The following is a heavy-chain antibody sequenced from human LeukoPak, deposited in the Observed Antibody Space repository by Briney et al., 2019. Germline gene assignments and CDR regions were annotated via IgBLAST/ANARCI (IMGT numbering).Heavy chain of an antibody. CDR2: IIPIFGTA. CDR3: ARSHYNFWTSYFGDY. V-gene: IGHV1-69*05. CDR1: GGTFSSYA. Sequence: SVKVSCKASGGTFSSYAISWVRQAPGQGLEWMGGIIPIFGTANYAQKFHDRLTMTTDSSTSTAYMELTSLISDDTAVYYCARSHYNFWTSYFGDYWGQGTLVTVSS. D-gene: IGHD3-3*01. J-gene: IGHJ4*02.